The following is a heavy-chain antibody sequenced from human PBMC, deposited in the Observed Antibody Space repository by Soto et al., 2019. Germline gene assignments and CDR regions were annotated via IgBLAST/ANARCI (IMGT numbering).Heavy chain of an antibody. CDR3: ARGLKQQLVRPYYYYYMDV. D-gene: IGHD6-13*01. J-gene: IGHJ6*03. V-gene: IGHV4-34*01. CDR1: GGSFSGYY. Sequence: SETLSLTCAVYGGSFSGYYWSWIRQPPGKGLEWIGEINHSGSTNYNPSLKSRVTISVDTSKNQFSLKLSSVTAADTAVYYCARGLKQQLVRPYYYYYMDVWGKGTTVTVSS. CDR2: INHSGST.